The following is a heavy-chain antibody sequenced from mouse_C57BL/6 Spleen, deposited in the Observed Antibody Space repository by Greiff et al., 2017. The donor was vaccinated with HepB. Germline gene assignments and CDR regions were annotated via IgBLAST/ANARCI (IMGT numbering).Heavy chain of an antibody. CDR3: ARSIYYDYDVGFDY. D-gene: IGHD2-4*01. Sequence: VKLQESGAELVRPGTSVKVSCKASGYAFTNYLIEWVKQRPGQGLEWIGVINPGSGGTNYNEKFKGKATLTADKSSSTAYMQLSSLTSEDSAVYFCARSIYYDYDVGFDYWGQGTTLTVSS. V-gene: IGHV1-54*01. CDR2: INPGSGGT. J-gene: IGHJ2*01. CDR1: GYAFTNYL.